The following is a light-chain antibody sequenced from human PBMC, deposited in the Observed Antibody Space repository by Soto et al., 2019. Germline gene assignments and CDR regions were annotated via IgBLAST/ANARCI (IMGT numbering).Light chain of an antibody. J-gene: IGKJ4*01. CDR3: QQYGALPPT. V-gene: IGKV3-20*01. CDR1: QTVSNTY. CDR2: GAS. Sequence: EIVLTQFPGALSLSPGARVTLSCRASQTVSNTYLAWYQQKSGQAPKFLIYGASNRATGIPDRFSGSGSGTDFTLTIRRLEPEDFAVYYCQQYGALPPTFGGGTKVEIK.